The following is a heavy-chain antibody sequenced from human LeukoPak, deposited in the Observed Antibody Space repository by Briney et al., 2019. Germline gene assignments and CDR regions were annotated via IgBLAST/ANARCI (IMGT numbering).Heavy chain of an antibody. CDR3: AFSPLGDNYGFPY. Sequence: PGRSLRLSCAGSGFTFSSYAMHWVRQARGRGLEWVSSLSEGGDTAYYADSVKGRFTIYRDNSRDTLYLQVNSLRADDTALYYCAFSPLGDNYGFPYWGQGALVIVSS. J-gene: IGHJ4*02. D-gene: IGHD5-18*01. V-gene: IGHV3-23*01. CDR2: LSEGGDTA. CDR1: GFTFSSYA.